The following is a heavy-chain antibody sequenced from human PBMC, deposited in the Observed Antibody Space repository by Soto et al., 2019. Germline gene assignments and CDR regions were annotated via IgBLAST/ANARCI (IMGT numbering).Heavy chain of an antibody. V-gene: IGHV1-18*01. J-gene: IGHJ6*02. CDR1: GYTLTSYG. CDR2: ISAYNGNT. Sequence: ASVKVSCKASGYTLTSYGISWVRQAPGQGLEWMGWISAYNGNTNYAQKFQGRVTMTTDTSTSTAYMELRSLRSDDTAVYYCARVEVVLVPADYYGMDVWGQGTTVTVSS. CDR3: ARVEVVLVPADYYGMDV. D-gene: IGHD2-2*01.